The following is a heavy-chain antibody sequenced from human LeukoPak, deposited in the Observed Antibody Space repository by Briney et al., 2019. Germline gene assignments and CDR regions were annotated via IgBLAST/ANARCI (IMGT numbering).Heavy chain of an antibody. CDR2: INHSGST. D-gene: IGHD5-18*01. CDR3: ARRRYSYGALLFDY. J-gene: IGHJ4*02. V-gene: IGHV4-34*01. CDR1: GGSFSGYY. Sequence: SETLSLTCAVSGGSFSGYYWSWIRQPPGKGLEWIGEINHSGSTNYNPSLKSRVTISVDTSKNQFSLKLSSVTAADTAVYYCARRRYSYGALLFDYWGQGTLVTVSS.